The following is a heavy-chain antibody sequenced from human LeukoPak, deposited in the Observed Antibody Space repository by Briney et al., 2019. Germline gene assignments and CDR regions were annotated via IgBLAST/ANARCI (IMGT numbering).Heavy chain of an antibody. D-gene: IGHD3-22*01. J-gene: IGHJ4*02. V-gene: IGHV4-39*01. CDR1: GGSISSSRYY. Sequence: SETLSLTCTVSGGSISSSRYYWGWIRQPPGKGLEWIGSIYYSGSTYYNPSLKSRVTISVDTSKNQFSLKLSSVTTADTAVYYCARRPGSSGYYWGQGTLVTVSS. CDR2: IYYSGST. CDR3: ARRPGSSGYY.